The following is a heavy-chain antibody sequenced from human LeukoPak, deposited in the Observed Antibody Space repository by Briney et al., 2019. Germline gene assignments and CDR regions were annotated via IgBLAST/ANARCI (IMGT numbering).Heavy chain of an antibody. D-gene: IGHD5-18*01. J-gene: IGHJ4*02. CDR3: ARMNREGIQPPFDY. V-gene: IGHV1-2*02. CDR2: INPNSGGT. Sequence: ASVKVSCKASGYTFTGYYIHWVRQAPGQGLEWMGWINPNSGGTNYAQKFRGRVTMTRDTSISTAYMELSRLRSDDTAVYYCARMNREGIQPPFDYWGQGTLVTVSS. CDR1: GYTFTGYY.